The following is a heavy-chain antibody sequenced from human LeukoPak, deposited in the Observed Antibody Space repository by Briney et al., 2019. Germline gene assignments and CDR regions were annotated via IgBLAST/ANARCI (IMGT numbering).Heavy chain of an antibody. D-gene: IGHD3-10*01. CDR2: IYYSGST. V-gene: IGHV4-38-2*02. Sequence: SESLSLTCTVSGYSISSGYYWGWIRQPPGKGLEWLGSIYYSGSTYYNPSLKSRVTISVDTSKNQFSLKLSSVTAADTAVYYCARLGGSGSYYNRNFDYWGQGTLVTVSS. CDR1: GYSISSGYY. J-gene: IGHJ4*02. CDR3: ARLGGSGSYYNRNFDY.